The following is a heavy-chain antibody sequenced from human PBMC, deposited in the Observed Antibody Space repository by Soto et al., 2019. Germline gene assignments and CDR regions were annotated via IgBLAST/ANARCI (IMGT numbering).Heavy chain of an antibody. J-gene: IGHJ5*02. Sequence: GASVKVSCKASGGTFSSYTISWVRQAPGQGLEWMGRIIPILGIANYAQKFQGRVTITADKSTSTAYMELSSLRSEDTAVYYCASGGDSGYDLTYRSSSGRTYNWFDPWGQGTLVTVSS. CDR1: GGTFSSYT. CDR3: ASGGDSGYDLTYRSSSGRTYNWFDP. CDR2: IIPILGIA. D-gene: IGHD5-12*01. V-gene: IGHV1-69*02.